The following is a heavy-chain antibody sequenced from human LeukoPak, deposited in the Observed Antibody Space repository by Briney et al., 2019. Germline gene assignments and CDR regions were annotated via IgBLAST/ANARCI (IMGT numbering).Heavy chain of an antibody. V-gene: IGHV3-23*01. D-gene: IGHD6-25*01. CDR2: ITSGGGTT. CDR1: GFTFSNYA. CDR3: ARDPPRAAWAFDY. J-gene: IGHJ4*02. Sequence: GGSLRLSCAASGFTFSNYAMSWVRQAPGKALGWVSAITSGGGTTYYAGSVKGRFTISRDNSKNTLYLQMNSLRAEDTAVYYCARDPPRAAWAFDYWGQGTLVSVSS.